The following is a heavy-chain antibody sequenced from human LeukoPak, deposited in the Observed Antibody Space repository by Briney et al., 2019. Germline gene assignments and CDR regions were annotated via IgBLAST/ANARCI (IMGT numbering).Heavy chain of an antibody. V-gene: IGHV4-31*03. CDR2: IYYSGST. CDR3: ARVSRVAAAGMKGMDV. Sequence: SETLSLTCTVSGSSISSGGYYWSWIRQHPGKCLEWIGYIYYSGSTYYNPSLKSRVTISVDTSKNQFSLKLSSVTAADTAVYYCARVSRVAAAGMKGMDVWAKGPRSPSP. CDR1: GSSISSGGYY. J-gene: IGHJ6*02. D-gene: IGHD6-13*01.